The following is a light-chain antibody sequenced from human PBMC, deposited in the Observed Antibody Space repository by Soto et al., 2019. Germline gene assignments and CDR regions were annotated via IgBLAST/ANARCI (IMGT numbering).Light chain of an antibody. V-gene: IGKV1-5*01. J-gene: IGKJ1*01. CDR1: QSISSW. CDR3: QQYNSYWT. Sequence: QSPSTLSASVGDRVTITCRASQSISSWLAWYQQKPGKAPKLLIYDASSLESGVPSRFSGSGSGTEFTLTISSLQPDDFATYYCQQYNSYWTFGQGTKVDIK. CDR2: DAS.